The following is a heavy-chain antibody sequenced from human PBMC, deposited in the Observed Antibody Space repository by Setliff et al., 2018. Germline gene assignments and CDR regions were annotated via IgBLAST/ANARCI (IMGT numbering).Heavy chain of an antibody. J-gene: IGHJ3*02. CDR1: GGSFSGYY. V-gene: IGHV4-34*01. D-gene: IGHD1-26*01. Sequence: SETLSLTCAVYGGSFSGYYWSWIRQPPGEGLEWIGEINHSGSTNYNPSLKSRVTISVDTSKNQFSLKLTSVTAADTAVYYCARVPPKDSGSFYWDAFDIWGQGTRGTVS. CDR2: INHSGST. CDR3: ARVPPKDSGSFYWDAFDI.